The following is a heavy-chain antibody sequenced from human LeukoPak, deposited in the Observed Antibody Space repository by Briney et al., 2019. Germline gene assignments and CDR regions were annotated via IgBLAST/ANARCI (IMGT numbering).Heavy chain of an antibody. V-gene: IGHV3-30*05. CDR2: ISYDGSNE. D-gene: IGHD3-10*01. J-gene: IGHJ4*02. Sequence: GGSLRLSCAASGFTLSTNSMNWVRQAPGKGLEWVAVISYDGSNEYYADSVKGRFTISSDSSEDTLYLQMNSLRVEGTAVYYCARVGYYSSGPFSYFDYWGQGTLVTVSS. CDR3: ARVGYYSSGPFSYFDY. CDR1: GFTLSTNS.